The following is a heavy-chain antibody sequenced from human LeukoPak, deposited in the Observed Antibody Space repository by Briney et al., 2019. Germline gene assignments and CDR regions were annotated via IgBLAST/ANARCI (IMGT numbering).Heavy chain of an antibody. Sequence: ASVKVTCKASGYTFTSYAMHWVRQAPGQRLEWMGWINAGNGNTKYSQKFQGRVTITRDTSASTAYMELSSLRSEDTAVYYCASTCGSGSLSAPLLDAFDIWGQGTMVTVSS. CDR3: ASTCGSGSLSAPLLDAFDI. V-gene: IGHV1-3*01. CDR2: INAGNGNT. J-gene: IGHJ3*02. CDR1: GYTFTSYA. D-gene: IGHD3-10*01.